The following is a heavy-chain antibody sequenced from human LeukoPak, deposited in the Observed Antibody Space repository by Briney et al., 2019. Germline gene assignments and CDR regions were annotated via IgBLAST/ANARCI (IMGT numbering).Heavy chain of an antibody. CDR1: GFSFSNYW. V-gene: IGHV3-15*01. D-gene: IGHD3-22*01. Sequence: SGGSLRLSCAASGFSFSNYWMSWVRQAPGKGLEWVGRIKGKTDGGTTDYAAPVKGSFTISRDDSKNTLYLQMNSLKTEDTAVYYCTTAITMTRGAFDIWGQGTMVTVSS. CDR3: TTAITMTRGAFDI. CDR2: IKGKTDGGTT. J-gene: IGHJ3*02.